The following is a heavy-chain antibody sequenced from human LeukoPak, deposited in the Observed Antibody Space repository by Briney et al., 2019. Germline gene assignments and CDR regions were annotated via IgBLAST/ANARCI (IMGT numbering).Heavy chain of an antibody. Sequence: ASVKVSCKASGYTFTSYYMHWVRQAPGQGLEWMGIINPSGGSTSYAQKFQGRVTMTEDTSTDTAYMELSSLRSEDTAVYYCATVLELPLWVYFDYWGQGTLVTVSS. J-gene: IGHJ4*02. CDR1: GYTFTSYY. D-gene: IGHD1-26*01. CDR3: ATVLELPLWVYFDY. CDR2: INPSGGST. V-gene: IGHV1-46*01.